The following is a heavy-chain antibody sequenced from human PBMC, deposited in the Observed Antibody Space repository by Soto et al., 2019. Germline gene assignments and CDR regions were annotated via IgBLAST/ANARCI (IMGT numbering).Heavy chain of an antibody. Sequence: PSETLSLTCAVYGGSVNGYYWNWIRRPPGKGLEWIGEINHTGGTHYNPSLKSRVTMSVDTSKNQFSLRLSSVTAAGTAIYYCATRITVFGLLIPPFDPWGQGTQVTVSS. V-gene: IGHV4-34*01. J-gene: IGHJ5*02. CDR1: GGSVNGYY. CDR3: ATRITVFGLLIPPFDP. D-gene: IGHD3-3*01. CDR2: INHTGGT.